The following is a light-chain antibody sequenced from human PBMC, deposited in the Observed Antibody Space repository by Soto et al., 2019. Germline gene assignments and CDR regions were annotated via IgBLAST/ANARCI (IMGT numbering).Light chain of an antibody. CDR3: QQHNNWPGKT. V-gene: IGKV3-15*01. CDR1: QGVSSN. Sequence: IVMTQSPATLSVSPGERATLSCRASQGVSSNLAWYQQKPGQAPRRLLYGASSRATGIPARFSGSGSGTEFTLTISSLQSADFAVYYCQQHNNWPGKTFGQGTKVDIK. CDR2: GAS. J-gene: IGKJ1*01.